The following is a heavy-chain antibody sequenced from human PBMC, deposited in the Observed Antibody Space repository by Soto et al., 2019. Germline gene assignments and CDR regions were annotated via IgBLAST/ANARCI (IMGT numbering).Heavy chain of an antibody. Sequence: QVQLVQSGAEVKKPGSSVKVSCKASGGTFSSYAISWVRQAPGQGLEWMGGIIPIFGTANYAQKFQGRVTITADESRSTAYMELSSLRSEYTAVYYCSRDPGTRAYQLLPAADWYFDLWGRGTLVTVSS. CDR1: GGTFSSYA. V-gene: IGHV1-69*01. CDR3: SRDPGTRAYQLLPAADWYFDL. CDR2: IIPIFGTA. J-gene: IGHJ2*01. D-gene: IGHD2-2*01.